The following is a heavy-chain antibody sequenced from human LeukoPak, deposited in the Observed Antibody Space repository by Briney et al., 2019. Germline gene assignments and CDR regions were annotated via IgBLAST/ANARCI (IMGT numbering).Heavy chain of an antibody. CDR3: ARDSGYCSSTSCFNFDY. J-gene: IGHJ4*02. Sequence: GGSLRLSCAASGFTFSSYGMHWVRQAPGKGLEWVAVIWYDGSNKYYADSVKGRFTISRDNSKNTLYLQMNSLRAEDTAVYYCARDSGYCSSTSCFNFDYWGQGTLVTVSS. V-gene: IGHV3-33*01. D-gene: IGHD2-2*01. CDR2: IWYDGSNK. CDR1: GFTFSSYG.